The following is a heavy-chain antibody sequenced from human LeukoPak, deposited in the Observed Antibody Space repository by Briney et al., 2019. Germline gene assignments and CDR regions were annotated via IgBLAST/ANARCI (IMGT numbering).Heavy chain of an antibody. CDR2: INPSGGST. D-gene: IGHD3-10*01. J-gene: IGHJ4*02. V-gene: IGHV1-46*01. CDR3: AREGGLLWFGELMPFDY. CDR1: VYTFPNFY. Sequence: SVNVSCKPSVYTFPNFYMNWVRPAAAQALEWMERINPSGGSTTYTQKFQGRVTMTRDTSTSTVYMELSSLRFEDTAVYYCAREGGLLWFGELMPFDYWGQGTLVTVSS.